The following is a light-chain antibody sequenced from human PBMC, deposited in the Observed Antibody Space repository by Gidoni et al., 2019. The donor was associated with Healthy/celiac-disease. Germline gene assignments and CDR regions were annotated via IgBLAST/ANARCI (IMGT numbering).Light chain of an antibody. J-gene: IGLJ3*02. V-gene: IGLV2-14*01. CDR1: SSDVGGYNY. CDR2: EVS. Sequence: QSALTQPASVSGSPGQSITISCTGTSSDVGGYNYVPWYQPHPGKAPKLMIYEVSNRPSGVPDRFSGSKSGNTASLTISGLQAEDEADYYCSSYTSSSTRVFGGGTKLTVL. CDR3: SSYTSSSTRV.